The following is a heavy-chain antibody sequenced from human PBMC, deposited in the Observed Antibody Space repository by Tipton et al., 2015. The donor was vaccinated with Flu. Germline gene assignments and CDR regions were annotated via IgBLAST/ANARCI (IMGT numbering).Heavy chain of an antibody. Sequence: TLFLTCTVSGGSISSYYWSWIRQPPGKGLEWIGYIYYSGSTNYNPSLKSRVTISVDTSKNQFSLKLSSVTAADTAVYYCARDRPNYYYYGMDVWGQGTTVTVSS. CDR1: GGSISSYY. J-gene: IGHJ6*02. V-gene: IGHV4-59*01. CDR2: IYYSGST. CDR3: ARDRPNYYYYGMDV.